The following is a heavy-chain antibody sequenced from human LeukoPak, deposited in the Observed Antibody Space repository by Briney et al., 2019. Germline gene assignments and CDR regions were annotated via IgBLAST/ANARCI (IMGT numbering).Heavy chain of an antibody. D-gene: IGHD2-15*01. CDR3: ARVGDGRAFDI. CDR2: ISSSSSYI. J-gene: IGHJ3*02. Sequence: GGFLRLSCAASGFTFSSYSMNWVRQAPGKGLEWVSSISSSSSYIYYADSVKGRFTISRDNAKNSLYLQMNSLRAEDTAVYYCARVGDGRAFDIWGQGTMVTVSS. CDR1: GFTFSSYS. V-gene: IGHV3-21*01.